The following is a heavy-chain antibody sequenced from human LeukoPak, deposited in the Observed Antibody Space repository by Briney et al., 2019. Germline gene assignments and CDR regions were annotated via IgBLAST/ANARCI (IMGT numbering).Heavy chain of an antibody. J-gene: IGHJ4*02. CDR2: IKSKTDGGTT. V-gene: IGHV3-15*01. CDR1: GFTFSNSW. D-gene: IGHD3-22*01. Sequence: GGSLRLSCAASGFTFSNSWMTWVRQAPGKGLEWVGCIKSKTDGGTTDYSAPVKGRFTISRDDSKNTLYLQMNSLKTEDTAVYYCAAHDSSPADWGQGTLVTVSS. CDR3: AAHDSSPAD.